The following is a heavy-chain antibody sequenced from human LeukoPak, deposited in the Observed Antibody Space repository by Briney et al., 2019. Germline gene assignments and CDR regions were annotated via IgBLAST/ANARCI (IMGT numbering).Heavy chain of an antibody. CDR1: GFIFSSYG. CDR2: IYRNGRNT. Sequence: GGSLRLSCAASGFIFSSYGMHWVRQAPGKGLEYVSAIYRNGRNTYYADSLRGRFTIYRDNSKNTLYLQMRSLRAEDTAVYYCVKEMLTTTSAFDYWGQGALVTVSS. V-gene: IGHV3-64D*09. CDR3: VKEMLTTTSAFDY. D-gene: IGHD4/OR15-4a*01. J-gene: IGHJ4*02.